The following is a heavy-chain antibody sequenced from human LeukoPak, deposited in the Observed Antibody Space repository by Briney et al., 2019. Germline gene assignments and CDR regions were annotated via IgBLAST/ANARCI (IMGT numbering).Heavy chain of an antibody. V-gene: IGHV4-59*01. CDR3: ARTRQQLVHDAFDI. CDR1: GGSISSYY. Sequence: SETLSLTCTVSGGSISSYYWSWIRQPPGKGLEWIGYIYYSGSTNYNPSLKSRVTVSVDTSKNQFSLKLRSETAAATAEYFCARTRQQLVHDAFDIWGQGIMVTVSS. CDR2: IYYSGST. J-gene: IGHJ3*02. D-gene: IGHD6-13*01.